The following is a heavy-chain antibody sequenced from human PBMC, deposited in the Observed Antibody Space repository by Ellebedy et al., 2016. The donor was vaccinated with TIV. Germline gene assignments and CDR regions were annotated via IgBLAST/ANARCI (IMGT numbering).Heavy chain of an antibody. CDR3: ARGRPYYHHGLDV. Sequence: MPSETLSLTCAVYDTYFRGFCWAWIRQPLGGGLEWIAEIHQSVSTHSNPSLQSRVTLSVDTSKKQFYLRLSAVTAAETAVYYCARGRPYYHHGLDVWGQGTTVIVSS. CDR2: IHQSVST. CDR1: DTYFRGFC. V-gene: IGHV4-34*01. J-gene: IGHJ6*02.